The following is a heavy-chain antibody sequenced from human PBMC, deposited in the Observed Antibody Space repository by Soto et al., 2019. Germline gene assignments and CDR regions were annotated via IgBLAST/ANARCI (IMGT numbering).Heavy chain of an antibody. Sequence: EVQLLQSGGGLVQPGGSLRLSCAASGFTFSSYAMSWVRQAPGKGLEWVSPISGSGGSTYYADSVKGRFTISRDNSKNALYLQMNSMRAEDTAVYYCAKGSRDDYNYYFDYWGQGTLVTVAS. CDR1: GFTFSSYA. CDR3: AKGSRDDYNYYFDY. V-gene: IGHV3-23*01. J-gene: IGHJ4*02. CDR2: ISGSGGST. D-gene: IGHD4-4*01.